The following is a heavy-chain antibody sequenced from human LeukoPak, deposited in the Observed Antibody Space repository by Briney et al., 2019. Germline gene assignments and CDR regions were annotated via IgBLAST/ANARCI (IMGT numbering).Heavy chain of an antibody. J-gene: IGHJ4*02. CDR3: AKRERFLEWYYLDY. CDR1: GFTFSSYT. Sequence: GGSLGLSCAASGFTFSSYTMSWVRQAPGKGLEWVSAISGSGGSTYYADSVKGRFTISRDNSKNTLYLQMNSLRAEDTAVYYCAKRERFLEWYYLDYWGQGTLVTVSS. D-gene: IGHD3-3*01. CDR2: ISGSGGST. V-gene: IGHV3-23*01.